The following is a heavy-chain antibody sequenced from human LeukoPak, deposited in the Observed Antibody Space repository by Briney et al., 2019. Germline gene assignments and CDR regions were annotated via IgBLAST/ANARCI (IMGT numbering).Heavy chain of an antibody. J-gene: IGHJ3*01. CDR2: ISSSSSYI. D-gene: IGHD1-26*01. CDR3: ARHKVGPTQALEDAFDV. V-gene: IGHV3-21*01. CDR1: GFTFSSYS. Sequence: PGGSLRLSCAASGFTFSSYSMNWVRQAPGKGLEWVSSISSSSSYIYYADSVKGRFTISRDNAKNSLYLQMNSLRVEDTAVYYCARHKVGPTQALEDAFDVWGQGTMVTVSS.